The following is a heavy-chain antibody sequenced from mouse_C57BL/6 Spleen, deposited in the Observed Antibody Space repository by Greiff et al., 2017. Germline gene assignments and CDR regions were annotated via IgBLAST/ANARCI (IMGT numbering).Heavy chain of an antibody. Sequence: VQLVESGPGLVQPSQSLSITCTVSGFSLTSYGVHWVRQSPGKGLEWLGVIWRGGSTDYNAAFMSRLSITKDNSKSQVFFKMNSLQADDTAIYYCAKKGDGGGYYFDYWGQGTTLTVSS. CDR3: AKKGDGGGYYFDY. CDR2: IWRGGST. V-gene: IGHV2-5*01. D-gene: IGHD3-3*01. CDR1: GFSLTSYG. J-gene: IGHJ2*01.